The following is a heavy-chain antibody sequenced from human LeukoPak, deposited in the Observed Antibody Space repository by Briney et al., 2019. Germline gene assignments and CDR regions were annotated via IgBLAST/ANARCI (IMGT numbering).Heavy chain of an antibody. CDR3: ARSLKMATTYYFDY. CDR1: GGTFSSYA. Sequence: SVKVSCKASGGTFSSYAISWVRQAPGQGLEWMGGIIPIFGTANYAQKCQGRVTITTDESTSTAYMELSSLRSEDTAVYYCARSLKMATTYYFDYWGQGTLVTVSS. CDR2: IIPIFGTA. J-gene: IGHJ4*02. V-gene: IGHV1-69*05. D-gene: IGHD5-24*01.